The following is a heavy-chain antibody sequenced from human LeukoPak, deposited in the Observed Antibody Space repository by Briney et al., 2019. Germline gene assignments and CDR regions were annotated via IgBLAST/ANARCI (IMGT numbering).Heavy chain of an antibody. Sequence: GGSLSLSRAASGLTFSSDSMNWVRQAAGQGLGWVSTISSSNSYISYADSVRGRFTISRDNSKNTLYLQMNSLRAEDTAVYYCARVEVGATLLFDYWGQGTLVTVSS. V-gene: IGHV3-21*01. CDR2: ISSSNSYI. CDR3: ARVEVGATLLFDY. J-gene: IGHJ4*02. CDR1: GLTFSSDS. D-gene: IGHD1-26*01.